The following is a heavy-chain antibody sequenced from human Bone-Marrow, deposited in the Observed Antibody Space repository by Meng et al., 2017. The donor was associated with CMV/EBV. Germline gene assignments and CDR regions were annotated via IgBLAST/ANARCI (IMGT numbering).Heavy chain of an antibody. CDR1: GGSISIGGYY. Sequence: SETLSLTCSVSGGSISIGGYYWSWIRQHPGRGLEWIGYIDYSGYTYYHASLESRATRSVDTSKHHFSLKLTSMTAAATAEYYSAGGGGAGYTRGVFDYWGQGTLVTVSS. J-gene: IGHJ4*02. V-gene: IGHV4-31*03. CDR2: IDYSGYT. CDR3: AGGGGAGYTRGVFDY. D-gene: IGHD5-24*01.